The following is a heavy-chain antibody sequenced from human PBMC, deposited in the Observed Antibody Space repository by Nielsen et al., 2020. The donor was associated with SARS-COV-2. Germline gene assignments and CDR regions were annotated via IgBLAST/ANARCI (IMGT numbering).Heavy chain of an antibody. J-gene: IGHJ4*02. D-gene: IGHD3-22*01. CDR2: IDPSDSYT. V-gene: IGHV5-10-1*01. Sequence: WVRQAPGQGLEWMGRIDPSDSYTNYSPSFQGHVTISADKSISTAYLQWSSLKASDTAMYYCARHHEKYYYDSSGYYRYWGQGTLVTVSS. CDR3: ARHHEKYYYDSSGYYRY.